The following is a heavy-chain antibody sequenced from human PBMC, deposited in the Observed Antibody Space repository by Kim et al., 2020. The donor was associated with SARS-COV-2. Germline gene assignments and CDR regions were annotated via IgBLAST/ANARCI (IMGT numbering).Heavy chain of an antibody. J-gene: IGHJ5*02. V-gene: IGHV1-69*13. CDR1: GGTFSSYA. Sequence: SVKVSCKASGGTFSSYAISWVRQAPGQGLEWMGGIIPIFGTANYAQKFQGRVTITADESTSTAYMELSSLRSEDTAVYYCAREGVDYIRYDGPLFDPWGQGTLVTVSS. CDR2: IIPIFGTA. D-gene: IGHD4-4*01. CDR3: AREGVDYIRYDGPLFDP.